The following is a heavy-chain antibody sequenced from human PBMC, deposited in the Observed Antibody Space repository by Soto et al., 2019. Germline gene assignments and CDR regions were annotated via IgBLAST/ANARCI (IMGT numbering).Heavy chain of an antibody. Sequence: SVKVSCKASGGTFSSYAISWVRQAPGQGLEWMGGIIPIFGTANYAQKFQGRVTITADESTSTAYMELSSLRSEDTAMYYCARLFGESPPNWFDPWGQGTLVTVSS. CDR3: ARLFGESPPNWFDP. V-gene: IGHV1-69*13. D-gene: IGHD3-10*01. CDR1: GGTFSSYA. CDR2: IIPIFGTA. J-gene: IGHJ5*02.